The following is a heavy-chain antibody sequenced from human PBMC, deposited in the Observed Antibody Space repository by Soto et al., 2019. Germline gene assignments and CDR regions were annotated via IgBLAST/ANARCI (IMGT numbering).Heavy chain of an antibody. J-gene: IGHJ4*02. V-gene: IGHV3-9*01. CDR1: GFTFDDYA. CDR3: AKDKGNWKGSYFDY. D-gene: IGHD1-1*01. CDR2: ISWNSGSI. Sequence: LRLSCAASGFTFDDYAMHWVRQAPGKGLEWVSGISWNSGSIGYADSVKGRFTISRDNAKNSLYLQMNSLRAEDTALYYCAKDKGNWKGSYFDYWGQGTLVTVSS.